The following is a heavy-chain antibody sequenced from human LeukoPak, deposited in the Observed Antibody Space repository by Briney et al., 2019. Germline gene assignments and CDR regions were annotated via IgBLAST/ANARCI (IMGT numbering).Heavy chain of an antibody. CDR1: GFTFSNHA. CDR2: IKQDGSEK. V-gene: IGHV3-7*01. Sequence: GGSLRLSCAASGFTFSNHAMHWVRQAPGKGLEWVANIKQDGSEKYYVDSAKGRFTISRDNAKNSLYLQMNSLRAEDTAVYYCARGGTLFDYWGQGTLVTVSS. D-gene: IGHD2-15*01. CDR3: ARGGTLFDY. J-gene: IGHJ4*02.